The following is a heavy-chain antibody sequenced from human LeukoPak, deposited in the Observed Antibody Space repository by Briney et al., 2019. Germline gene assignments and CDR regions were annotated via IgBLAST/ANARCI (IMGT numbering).Heavy chain of an antibody. CDR3: AREPYPRGYYYYMDV. J-gene: IGHJ6*03. CDR1: GGSISSYY. V-gene: IGHV4-59*12. CDR2: IYYSGST. Sequence: SETLSLTCTVSGGSISSYYWSWIRQPPGKGLEWIGYIYYSGSTNYNPSLKSRVTISVDTSKNQFSLKLSSVTAADTAVYYCAREPYPRGYYYYMDVWGKGTTVTISS.